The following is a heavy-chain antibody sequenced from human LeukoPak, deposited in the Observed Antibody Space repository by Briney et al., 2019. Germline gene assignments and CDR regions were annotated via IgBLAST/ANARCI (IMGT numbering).Heavy chain of an antibody. CDR3: AIDFLGYTFDY. V-gene: IGHV3-66*01. J-gene: IGHJ4*02. CDR1: GFTVSSNY. D-gene: IGHD2-2*02. CDR2: IYSGGTT. Sequence: GGSLRLSCAASGFTVSSNYMSWVRQAPGKGLEWVSVIYSGGTTYYADSVKGRFTISRDNSKNTLHPQMNSLRAEDTAVYYCAIDFLGYTFDYWGQGTLVTVSS.